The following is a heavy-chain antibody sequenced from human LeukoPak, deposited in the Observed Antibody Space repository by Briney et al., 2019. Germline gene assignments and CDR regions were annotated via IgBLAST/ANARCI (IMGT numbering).Heavy chain of an antibody. CDR3: ASSPKIAAAGPLFDY. CDR2: IDHSGSYT. D-gene: IGHD6-13*01. CDR1: GYSFTSYW. Sequence: GESLRTLCKGSGYSFTSYWNSWGRQMPGKGLEWRGRIDHSGSYTNYSPSFQGHVTISADKSISTAYLQWSSLKASDTAMYYCASSPKIAAAGPLFDYWGQGTLVTVSS. V-gene: IGHV5-10-1*01. J-gene: IGHJ4*02.